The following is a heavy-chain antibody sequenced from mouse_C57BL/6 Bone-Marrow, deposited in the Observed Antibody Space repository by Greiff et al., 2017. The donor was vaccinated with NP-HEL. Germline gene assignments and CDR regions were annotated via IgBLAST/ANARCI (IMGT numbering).Heavy chain of an antibody. V-gene: IGHV5-6*01. J-gene: IGHJ1*03. CDR1: GFTFSSYG. CDR3: ARDYGYWYFDV. D-gene: IGHD1-1*01. Sequence: VQLKQSGGDLVKPGGSLKLSCAASGFTFSSYGMSWVRQTPDKRLEWVATISSGGSYTYYPDSVKGRFTISRDNAKNTLYLQMSSLKSEDTAMYYCARDYGYWYFDVWGTGTTVTVSS. CDR2: ISSGGSYT.